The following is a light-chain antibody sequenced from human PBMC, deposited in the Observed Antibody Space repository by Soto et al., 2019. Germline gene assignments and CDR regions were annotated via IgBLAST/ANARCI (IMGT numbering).Light chain of an antibody. CDR3: QTWGTGIQV. J-gene: IGLJ2*01. CDR1: SGHSSYA. CDR2: LNSDGSH. V-gene: IGLV4-69*01. Sequence: QPVLTQSPSASASLGASVKLTCTLSSGHSSYAIAWHQQQPEKGPRYLMNLNSDGSHSKGDGIPDRFSGSSSGAERYLTISSLQSEDEADDYCQTWGTGIQVFGGGTKLTVL.